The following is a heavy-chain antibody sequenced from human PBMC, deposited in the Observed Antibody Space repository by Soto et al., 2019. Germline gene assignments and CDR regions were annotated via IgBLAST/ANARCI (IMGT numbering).Heavy chain of an antibody. J-gene: IGHJ4*02. CDR2: MNPNSGNT. CDR3: AITHLRFGEHHY. CDR1: GYTFTSYD. D-gene: IGHD3-10*01. V-gene: IGHV1-8*01. Sequence: QVQLVLSGAEVKKPGASVKVSCKASGYTFTSYDINWVRQATGQGLEWMGWMNPNSGNTGYAQKFQGRVTMTRNTSISTAYMEQSSLRSEDTAVYYCAITHLRFGEHHYWGQGTLVTVSS.